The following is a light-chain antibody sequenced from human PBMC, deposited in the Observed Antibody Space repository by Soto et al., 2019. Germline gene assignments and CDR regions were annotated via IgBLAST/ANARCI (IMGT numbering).Light chain of an antibody. V-gene: IGKV1-39*01. CDR1: QSISRY. J-gene: IGKJ5*01. CDR2: VAS. CDR3: QQSYGTPIT. Sequence: DIQMTQSPSTLSSSVVDXFTXTIRASQSISRYLNWYQQKPGKAPNLLIYVASSLQSEVPSRFSGSGSGTDFTLTITSLQPEDFATYYCQQSYGTPITFGQGTRLE.